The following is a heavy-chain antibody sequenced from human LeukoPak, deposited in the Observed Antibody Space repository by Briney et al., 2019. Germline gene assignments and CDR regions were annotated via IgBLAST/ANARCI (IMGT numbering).Heavy chain of an antibody. D-gene: IGHD3-3*01. CDR2: IYPGDSDT. J-gene: IGHJ5*02. CDR1: GYSFTSYW. V-gene: IGHV5-51*01. CDR3: ARGMYYDFWSGYYTGPWFDP. Sequence: GESLKISCKGSGYSFTSYWIGWVRQMPRKGLEWMGIIYPGDSDTRYSPSFQGQVTISADKSISTAYLQWSSLKASDTAMYYCARGMYYDFWSGYYTGPWFDPWGQGTLVTVSS.